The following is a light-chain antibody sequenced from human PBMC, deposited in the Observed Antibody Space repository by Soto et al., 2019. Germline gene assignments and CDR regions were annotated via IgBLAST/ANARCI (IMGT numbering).Light chain of an antibody. J-gene: IGKJ1*01. CDR1: QSVSSNY. Sequence: EIVLTQSPGTLSLSPGERATLSCRASQSVSSNYLAWYQQKPGQAPRLLIYGASSRATGIPDRFSGSGSGTDFTLTISRLEPEDFAVYYCQQYGSSVWTFGQGAKDDIK. V-gene: IGKV3-20*01. CDR3: QQYGSSVWT. CDR2: GAS.